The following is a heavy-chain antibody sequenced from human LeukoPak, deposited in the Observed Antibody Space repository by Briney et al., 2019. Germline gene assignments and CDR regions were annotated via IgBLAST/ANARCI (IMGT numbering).Heavy chain of an antibody. J-gene: IGHJ6*03. CDR1: GGSISSYY. D-gene: IGHD3-3*01. V-gene: IGHV4-4*09. Sequence: PSETLSLTCTVSGGSISSYYWSWIRQPPGKGLEWIGYVYTSGSTNYNPSLKSRVTISVDTSKNQFSLKLSSVTAADTAVYYCARLGYDFWSGYYTYYYYYMDVWGKGTTVTVSS. CDR3: ARLGYDFWSGYYTYYYYYMDV. CDR2: VYTSGST.